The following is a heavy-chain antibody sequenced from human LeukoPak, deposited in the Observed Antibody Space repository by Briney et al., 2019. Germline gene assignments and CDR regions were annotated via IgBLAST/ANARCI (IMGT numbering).Heavy chain of an antibody. V-gene: IGHV4-39*01. Sequence: SETLSLTCTVSGGSISSSSYYWGWIRQPPGKGLEWIGSIYYSGSTYYNPSLKSRVTISVDTSKNQFSLKPSSVTAADTAVYYCARQGHNYDILTGYQPYYFDYWGQGTLVTVSS. D-gene: IGHD3-9*01. CDR1: GGSISSSSYY. CDR3: ARQGHNYDILTGYQPYYFDY. J-gene: IGHJ4*02. CDR2: IYYSGST.